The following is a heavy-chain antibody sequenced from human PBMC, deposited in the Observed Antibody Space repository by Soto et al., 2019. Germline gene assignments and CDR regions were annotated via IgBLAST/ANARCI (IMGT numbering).Heavy chain of an antibody. J-gene: IGHJ4*02. CDR2: IKQDGSER. CDR3: ASWTYSSGWYLDY. V-gene: IGHV3-7*03. Sequence: PGGSLRLSCAASGFTLSTYWRSWVRQAPGKGLEWVASIKQDGSERYYADSVKGRFTISRDNARNSLSLQMNSLRAEDTAVYYCASWTYSSGWYLDYWGQGTLVTVSS. D-gene: IGHD6-19*01. CDR1: GFTLSTYW.